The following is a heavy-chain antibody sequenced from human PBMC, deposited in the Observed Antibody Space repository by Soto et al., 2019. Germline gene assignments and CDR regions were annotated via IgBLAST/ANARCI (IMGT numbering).Heavy chain of an antibody. CDR2: INPSGGST. J-gene: IGHJ5*02. Sequence: QVQLVQSGAEVKKPGASVKLSCKASGYAFIGYYMHWVRQAPGQGLEWMGIINPSGGSTTYPQKFQGRVTMTSDTSTSTVYMELISLRSEDTAVYYCARDPRYCSGGRCHSGGILWYNWFDPWVQGTLVTVSS. CDR1: GYAFIGYY. CDR3: ARDPRYCSGGRCHSGGILWYNWFDP. D-gene: IGHD2-15*01. V-gene: IGHV1-46*01.